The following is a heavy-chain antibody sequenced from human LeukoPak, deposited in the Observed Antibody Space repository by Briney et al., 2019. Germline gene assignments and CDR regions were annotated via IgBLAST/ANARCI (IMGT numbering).Heavy chain of an antibody. CDR3: ARGGLRYYDFWSGSYYYYGMDV. V-gene: IGHV4-59*01. J-gene: IGHJ6*02. D-gene: IGHD3-3*01. CDR1: GGSISSYY. Sequence: SETLSLNCTVYGGSISSYYWSWIRQPPGKGLEGIGNIYYSETTNYKPPLKSRVTISVDTSKNQFSLKLSSVTAADTAVYYCARGGLRYYDFWSGSYYYYGMDVWGQGTPVTVSS. CDR2: IYYSETT.